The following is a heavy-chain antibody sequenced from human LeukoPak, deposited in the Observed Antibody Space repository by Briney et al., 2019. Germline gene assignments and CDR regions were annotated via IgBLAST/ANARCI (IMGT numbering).Heavy chain of an antibody. V-gene: IGHV5-51*01. D-gene: IGHD5-24*01. CDR3: ARHTSYGSDF. Sequence: GESLKISCKGSGYSFSTYWIGLVRQMPGNGLEWMGIIYPRDSDTRYSLSFQGPVTISADKSISTAYLHWSSLKASDTAMYYCARHTSYGSDFWGQGTLVTVSS. J-gene: IGHJ4*02. CDR2: IYPRDSDT. CDR1: GYSFSTYW.